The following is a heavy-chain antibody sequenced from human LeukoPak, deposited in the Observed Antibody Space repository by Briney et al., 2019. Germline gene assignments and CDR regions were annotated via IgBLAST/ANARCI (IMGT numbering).Heavy chain of an antibody. Sequence: GESLKISCKGFGYDFSNYWIGWVRQMPGKGLEWMGIIYPDDSDTRYSPSFEGQVTVSAAKSISTAYLQWSSLETSDTAMYYCARRSSIGSPLFDYWGQGTLVTVSS. CDR1: GYDFSNYW. D-gene: IGHD5/OR15-5a*01. CDR3: ARRSSIGSPLFDY. V-gene: IGHV5-51*01. CDR2: IYPDDSDT. J-gene: IGHJ4*02.